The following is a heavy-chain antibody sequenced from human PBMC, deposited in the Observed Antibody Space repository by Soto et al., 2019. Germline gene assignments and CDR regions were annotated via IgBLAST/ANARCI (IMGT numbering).Heavy chain of an antibody. CDR1: GGSISSCSYY. J-gene: IGHJ4*02. V-gene: IGHV4-39*01. D-gene: IGHD3-3*01. CDR3: ARVKTQVYYDFWSGYYHFDY. CDR2: IYYSGST. Sequence: SETLSLTCTVAGGSISSCSYYWGWIRQPPGKGLEWIGSIYYSGSTYYNPSLKSRVTISVDTSKNQFSLKLSSVTAADTAVYYCARVKTQVYYDFWSGYYHFDYWGQGTLVTVS.